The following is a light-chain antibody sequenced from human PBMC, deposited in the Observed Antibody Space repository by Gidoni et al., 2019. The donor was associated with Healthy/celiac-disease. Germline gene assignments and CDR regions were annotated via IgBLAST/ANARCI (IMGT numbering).Light chain of an antibody. CDR3: QQYNNWPLT. CDR1: QSVSSN. V-gene: IGKV3D-15*03. CDR2: GAS. Sequence: EIVMTQSPATLSVSPGERATLSCRASQSVSSNLAWYQQKPGQAPRLLIYGASIRATGIPARFSGRGSGTEFTLTISILQSEDFAVYYCQQYNNWPLTFGGGTKVEIK. J-gene: IGKJ4*01.